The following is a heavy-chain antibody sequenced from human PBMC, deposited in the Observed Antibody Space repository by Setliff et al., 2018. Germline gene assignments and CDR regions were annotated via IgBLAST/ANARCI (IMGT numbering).Heavy chain of an antibody. CDR3: ARKGISALSGAFDM. Sequence: SCTVSGGSISTTDYYWGWIRQPAGKGLEWIGRIYTSGSTNYNPSLKSRVTMSVDTSKNQFSLKLSSVTAADTAVYYCARKGISALSGAFDMWGQGTMVTVSS. V-gene: IGHV4-61*02. D-gene: IGHD1-26*01. CDR1: GGSISTTDYY. J-gene: IGHJ3*02. CDR2: IYTSGST.